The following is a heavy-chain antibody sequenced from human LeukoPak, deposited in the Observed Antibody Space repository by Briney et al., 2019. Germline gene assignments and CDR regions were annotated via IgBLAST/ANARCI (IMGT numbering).Heavy chain of an antibody. V-gene: IGHV1-69*13. D-gene: IGHD2-2*02. CDR3: ARVAGGRYCSSTSCYMRGRFDP. J-gene: IGHJ5*02. Sequence: SVRVSCKASRGTFSSYAISWVRQAPGQGLEWMGGIIPIFGKANYAQKFQGRVTITADESTSTAYMELSSLRSEDTAVYYCARVAGGRYCSSTSCYMRGRFDPWGQGTLVTVSS. CDR2: IIPIFGKA. CDR1: RGTFSSYA.